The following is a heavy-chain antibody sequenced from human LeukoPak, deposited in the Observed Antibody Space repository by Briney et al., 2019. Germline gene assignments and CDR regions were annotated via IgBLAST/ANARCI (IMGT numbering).Heavy chain of an antibody. CDR1: GYTFTAYY. V-gene: IGHV1-2*02. Sequence: VKVSCKASGYTFTAYYMHWVRQAPGQGLEWMAWINPDSGSTNFAQKFQGRITMTRDTSIATAYMELSRLTSDDTAVYYCARQRITMVKNAFDIWGQGTLVTVSS. D-gene: IGHD3-10*01. CDR3: ARQRITMVKNAFDI. J-gene: IGHJ3*02. CDR2: INPDSGST.